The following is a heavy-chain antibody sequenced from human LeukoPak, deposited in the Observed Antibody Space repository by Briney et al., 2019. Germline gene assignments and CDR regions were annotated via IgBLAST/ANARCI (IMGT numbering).Heavy chain of an antibody. Sequence: GGSLRLSCAASGFTFSSYGMHWVRQAPGKGLEWVAFIRYDGSNKYYADSVKGRFTISRDNSKNTLYLQMNSQRAEDTAVYYCAKGELRVYYYMDVWGKGTTVTVSS. CDR1: GFTFSSYG. D-gene: IGHD3-10*01. CDR3: AKGELRVYYYMDV. J-gene: IGHJ6*03. CDR2: IRYDGSNK. V-gene: IGHV3-30*02.